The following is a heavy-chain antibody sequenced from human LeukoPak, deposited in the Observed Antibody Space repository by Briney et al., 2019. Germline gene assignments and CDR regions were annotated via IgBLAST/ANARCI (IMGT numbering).Heavy chain of an antibody. D-gene: IGHD1-1*01. CDR3: AIGTWYNYFDH. V-gene: IGHV4-59*01. J-gene: IGHJ4*02. CDR2: IYYTGST. CDR1: GVSISSYY. Sequence: PSETLSLTCTVSGVSISSYYWTWIRQPPGKGLEWIGYIYYTGSTNYNPSLKSRVTISVDTSKNQFSLNLTSVTAADTAVYYCAIGTWYNYFDHWGQGTLVTVSS.